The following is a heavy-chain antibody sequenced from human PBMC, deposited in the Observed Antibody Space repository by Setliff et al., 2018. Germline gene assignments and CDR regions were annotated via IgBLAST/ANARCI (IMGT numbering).Heavy chain of an antibody. CDR1: GYTFTGYY. J-gene: IGHJ3*02. CDR3: ARGGGSSSWYDAFDI. Sequence: WASVKVSCKASGYTFTGYYMHWVRQAPGQGLEWMGWINPNSGGTNYAQKFQGRVTMTRDTSISTAYMELSRLRSDDTAVYYCARGGGSSSWYDAFDIWGQGTMVTVSS. V-gene: IGHV1-2*02. D-gene: IGHD6-13*01. CDR2: INPNSGGT.